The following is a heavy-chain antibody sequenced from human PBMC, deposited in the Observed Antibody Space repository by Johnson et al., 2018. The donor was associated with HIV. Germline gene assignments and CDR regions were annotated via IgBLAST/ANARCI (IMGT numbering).Heavy chain of an antibody. D-gene: IGHD2-8*01. CDR2: ISYDGSIK. CDR1: GFTFSSSA. V-gene: IGHV3-30-3*01. CDR3: AGNSGNGLVLRGDAFDM. Sequence: QVQLVESGGGLVQPGGSLRLSCAASGFTFSSSAMHWVRQAPGQGLQWVALISYDGSIKYFADSVKGRFTISRDNSTNTLHLQMNSLRPEEPAGYYCAGNSGNGLVLRGDAFDMWGQGTMVTVSS. J-gene: IGHJ3*02.